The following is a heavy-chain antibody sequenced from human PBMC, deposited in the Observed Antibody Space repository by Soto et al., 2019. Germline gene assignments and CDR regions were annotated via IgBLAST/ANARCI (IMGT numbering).Heavy chain of an antibody. Sequence: GGSLRLSCAASGFTFSSYWMSWVRQAPGKGLEWVANIKQDGSEKYYVDSVKGRFTISRDNAKNSLYLQMNSLRVEDTAVYYCARDPRGYSYGPSYWYFDLWGRGTLVTVSS. CDR3: ARDPRGYSYGPSYWYFDL. CDR1: GFTFSSYW. D-gene: IGHD5-18*01. V-gene: IGHV3-7*03. J-gene: IGHJ2*01. CDR2: IKQDGSEK.